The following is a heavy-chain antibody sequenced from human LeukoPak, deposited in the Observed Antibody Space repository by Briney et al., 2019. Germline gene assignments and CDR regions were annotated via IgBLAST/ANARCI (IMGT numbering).Heavy chain of an antibody. CDR3: ARRSWAAGTFGYYYYDMDV. J-gene: IGHJ6*03. V-gene: IGHV4-59*07. D-gene: IGHD6-13*01. Sequence: PSASLSLTCTVSGASISSHYWGWVRPHPGKGLEWVGYIYYSGSTNYSPSRKRRVTISVDTSKNQFSLKLSSVTAADTAVYYCARRSWAAGTFGYYYYDMDVWGKGTTVTVSS. CDR1: GASISSHY. CDR2: IYYSGST.